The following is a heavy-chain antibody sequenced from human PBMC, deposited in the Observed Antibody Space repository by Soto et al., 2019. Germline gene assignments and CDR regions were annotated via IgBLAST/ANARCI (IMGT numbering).Heavy chain of an antibody. D-gene: IGHD2-15*01. CDR3: ASVDPRPYCSGGSCYSKYSSYYYGMDV. J-gene: IGHJ6*02. Sequence: ASVKVSCKASGYTFTSYGISWVRQAPGKGLEWMGWISAYNGNTGYAQKFQGRVTMTRNTSISTAYMELSSLRTEDTAVYYCASVDPRPYCSGGSCYSKYSSYYYGMDVWGQGTTVTVSS. CDR1: GYTFTSYG. CDR2: ISAYNGNT. V-gene: IGHV1-8*02.